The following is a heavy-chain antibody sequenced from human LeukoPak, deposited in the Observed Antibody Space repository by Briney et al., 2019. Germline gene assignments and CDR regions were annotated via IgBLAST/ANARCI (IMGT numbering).Heavy chain of an antibody. D-gene: IGHD3-10*02. J-gene: IGHJ6*03. V-gene: IGHV3-48*03. Sequence: PGGSLRLSCAASGFTFSSYEMNWVRQAPGKGLEWVSHISSGGSTIYYADSVKGRFTISRDNAKNSLYLQMNILRAEHTAVYYFAELGITMIGVVWRKGPTVTIPS. CDR2: ISSGGSTI. CDR1: GFTFSSYE. CDR3: AELGITMIGVV.